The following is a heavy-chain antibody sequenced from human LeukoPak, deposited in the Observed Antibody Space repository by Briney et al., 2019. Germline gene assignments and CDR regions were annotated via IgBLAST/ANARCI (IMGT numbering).Heavy chain of an antibody. V-gene: IGHV1-2*02. CDR2: INPNSGAT. CDR1: GYTFTGYY. D-gene: IGHD2-21*02. Sequence: ASVKVSCKASGYTFTGYYMHWVRQAPGQGLEWMGWINPNSGATNYAQKFQGRVTMTRDTSISTAYMELSRLRSDDTAVYYCAREKDCGGDCYYDAFDIWGQGTMVTVSS. J-gene: IGHJ3*02. CDR3: AREKDCGGDCYYDAFDI.